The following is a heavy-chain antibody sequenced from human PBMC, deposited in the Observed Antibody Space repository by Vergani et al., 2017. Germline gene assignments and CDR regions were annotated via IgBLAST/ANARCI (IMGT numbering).Heavy chain of an antibody. J-gene: IGHJ4*02. Sequence: EVQLLESGGALVQPGGSLRLSCAASGFTFFNFAMGWVRQAPGKGLEWVSSISMSGDISYYADSVKCRFTISRDNSKNTLYLQMDSLRAGDTALYYCAKDIGIVMVPVSPDFWGQGTLVTVSS. CDR1: GFTFFNFA. D-gene: IGHD2/OR15-2a*01. CDR2: ISMSGDIS. CDR3: AKDIGIVMVPVSPDF. V-gene: IGHV3-23*01.